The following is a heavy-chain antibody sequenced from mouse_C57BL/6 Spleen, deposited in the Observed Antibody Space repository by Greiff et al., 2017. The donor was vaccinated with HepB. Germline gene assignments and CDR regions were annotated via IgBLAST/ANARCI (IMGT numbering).Heavy chain of an antibody. Sequence: VQLKESGPGMVKPSQSLSLTCTVTGYSITSGYDWHWIRHFPGNKLEWMGYISYSGSTNYNPSLKSRISITHDTSKNHFFLKLNSVTTEDTATYYCAGDRGYDYDGGAWFAYWGQGTLVTVSA. CDR3: AGDRGYDYDGGAWFAY. CDR2: ISYSGST. J-gene: IGHJ3*01. CDR1: GYSITSGYD. D-gene: IGHD2-4*01. V-gene: IGHV3-1*01.